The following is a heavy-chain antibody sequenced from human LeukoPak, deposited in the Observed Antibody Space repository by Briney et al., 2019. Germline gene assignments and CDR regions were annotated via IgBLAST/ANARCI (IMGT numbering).Heavy chain of an antibody. V-gene: IGHV3-30*18. J-gene: IGHJ4*02. CDR3: AKDTRTFRSQWLVLGRVDN. CDR2: ISYDGSNK. Sequence: GMSLRLSCAASGFTFSNYGIHWVRQAPGEGLEWVAVISYDGSNKHYADSVKGRFTISRDNSKKTLYLQMNSLRAEDTAVYYCAKDTRTFRSQWLVLGRVDNWGQGTLVTVSS. D-gene: IGHD6-19*01. CDR1: GFTFSNYG.